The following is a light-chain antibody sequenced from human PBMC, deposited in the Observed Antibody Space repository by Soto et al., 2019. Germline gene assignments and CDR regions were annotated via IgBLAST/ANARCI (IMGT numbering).Light chain of an antibody. Sequence: EIVLTQATGTLSLSPGEIATLSCRASQSVSSSYLAWYQQKPGQAPRLLIYGASSRATGIPDRFSCIGSGTDFTLSISRLEPEDFAAYHCPQYPSAPPFTFGGGTKVAIK. J-gene: IGKJ4*02. CDR3: PQYPSAPPFT. V-gene: IGKV3-20*01. CDR1: QSVSSSY. CDR2: GAS.